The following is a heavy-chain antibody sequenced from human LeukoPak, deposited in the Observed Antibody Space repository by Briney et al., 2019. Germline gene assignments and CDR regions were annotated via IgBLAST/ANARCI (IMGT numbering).Heavy chain of an antibody. Sequence: GGSLRLSCAASGFTFSSYAMSWVRQAPGKGLEWVSAISGSGGGTYYADSVKGRFTISRDNSKNTLYLQMNSLRAEDTAVYYCAKDQLAYCGGDCYSFDYWGQGTLVTVSS. D-gene: IGHD2-21*02. CDR2: ISGSGGGT. J-gene: IGHJ4*02. CDR1: GFTFSSYA. CDR3: AKDQLAYCGGDCYSFDY. V-gene: IGHV3-23*01.